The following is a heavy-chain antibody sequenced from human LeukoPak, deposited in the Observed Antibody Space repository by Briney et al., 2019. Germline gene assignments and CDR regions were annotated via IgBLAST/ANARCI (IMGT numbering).Heavy chain of an antibody. CDR3: AKDSYSSSSGGDY. J-gene: IGHJ4*02. CDR1: GFTFSRYS. D-gene: IGHD6-6*01. V-gene: IGHV3-30*02. CDR2: IRYDGSNK. Sequence: GGSLRLSCAASGFTFSRYSVNWVRQAPGKGLEWVAFIRYDGSNKYYADSVKGRFTISRDNSKNTLYLQMNSLRAEDTAVYYCAKDSYSSSSGGDYWGQGTLVTVSS.